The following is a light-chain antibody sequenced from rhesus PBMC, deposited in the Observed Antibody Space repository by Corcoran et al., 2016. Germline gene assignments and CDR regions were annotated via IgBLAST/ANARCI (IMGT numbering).Light chain of an antibody. J-gene: IGKJ1*01. Sequence: DVVMTQSPLSLPVTLGQPASISCRSSQSLVHSDGKTYLSWLQQKPGQPPRRLIYQVSNRDSGVPDRFSGSGAGTEFTLKISRVEAEDVGVYYCMQGTHWPWTFGQGTKVEIK. CDR1: QSLVHSDGKTY. V-gene: IGKV2S9*01. CDR3: MQGTHWPWT. CDR2: QVS.